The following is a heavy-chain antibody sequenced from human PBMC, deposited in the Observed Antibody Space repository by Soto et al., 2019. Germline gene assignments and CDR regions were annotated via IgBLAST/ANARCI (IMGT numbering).Heavy chain of an antibody. Sequence: NPSETLSLTCTVSGGSISSSSYFWGWIRQPPGKGLEWIGSIYYSGNAYYNPSLKSRVTISVDTSKNQFSLKLNSVTAADTAVYYCARRLYYYDSSDQPLGWFDPWGQGTLVTVSS. D-gene: IGHD3-22*01. V-gene: IGHV4-39*01. CDR2: IYYSGNA. J-gene: IGHJ5*02. CDR3: ARRLYYYDSSDQPLGWFDP. CDR1: GGSISSSSYF.